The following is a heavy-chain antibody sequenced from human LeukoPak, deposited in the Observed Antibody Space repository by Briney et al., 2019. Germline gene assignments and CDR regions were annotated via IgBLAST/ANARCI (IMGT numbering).Heavy chain of an antibody. D-gene: IGHD3-3*01. J-gene: IGHJ4*02. V-gene: IGHV4-59*01. CDR2: IYYSGST. CDR1: GGSISSYY. Sequence: SETLSLTCTVSGGSISSYYWSWIRQPPGKGLEWIGYIYYSGSTNYNPSLKSRVTISVDTSKNQFSLKLSSVTAADTAVYYCAREGSEWSDYWGQGTLVTVSS. CDR3: AREGSEWSDY.